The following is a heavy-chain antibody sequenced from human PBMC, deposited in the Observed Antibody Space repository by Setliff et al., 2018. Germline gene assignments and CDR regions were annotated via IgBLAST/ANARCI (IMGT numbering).Heavy chain of an antibody. D-gene: IGHD6-13*01. J-gene: IGHJ3*02. CDR1: GYSFTSYW. CDR2: IYPGDSDT. Sequence: RGESLKISCKGSGYSFTSYWIGWVRQMPGKGLEWMGIIYPGDSDTRYSPSFQGQVTISADKSISTAYLQWSSLKASDTAMYYCARSSLLSEQQSDAFDIWGQGTMVTVSS. CDR3: ARSSLLSEQQSDAFDI. V-gene: IGHV5-51*01.